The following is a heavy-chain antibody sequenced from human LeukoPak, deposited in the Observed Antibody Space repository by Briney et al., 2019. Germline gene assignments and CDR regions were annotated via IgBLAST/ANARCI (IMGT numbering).Heavy chain of an antibody. J-gene: IGHJ4*02. D-gene: IGHD3-10*01. Sequence: GRSLRLSCAPSGFTFSSYAMSWVRQAPGKGLEWVSAISGSGGSTYYADSVKGRFTISRDNSKNTLYLQMNSLRAEDTAVYYCARDRRGSGSFDYWGQGTLVTVSS. V-gene: IGHV3-23*01. CDR1: GFTFSSYA. CDR2: ISGSGGST. CDR3: ARDRRGSGSFDY.